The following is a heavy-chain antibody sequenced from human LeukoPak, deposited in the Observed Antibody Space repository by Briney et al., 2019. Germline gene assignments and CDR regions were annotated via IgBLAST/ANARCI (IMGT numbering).Heavy chain of an antibody. Sequence: GGSLRLSCAASGFTFSSYAISWVRQAPGKGLEWVSAISGSGGSTYYADSVKGRFTISRDNSKNTLYLQMNSLRAEDAAVYYCASYYYDSSGTGGHFDYWGQGTLVTVSS. CDR1: GFTFSSYA. D-gene: IGHD3-22*01. J-gene: IGHJ4*02. CDR3: ASYYYDSSGTGGHFDY. V-gene: IGHV3-23*01. CDR2: ISGSGGST.